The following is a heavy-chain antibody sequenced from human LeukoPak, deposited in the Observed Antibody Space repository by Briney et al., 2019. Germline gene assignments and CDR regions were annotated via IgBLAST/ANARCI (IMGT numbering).Heavy chain of an antibody. J-gene: IGHJ4*02. D-gene: IGHD6-13*01. CDR3: AKGYSSSLLPLPYYFDY. Sequence: HSGGSLRLSCAASGFTFSSYAMSWVRQAPGKGLEWVSAISGSGGSTYYADSVKGRFTISRDNSKNTLYLQMNSLRAEDTAVYYCAKGYSSSLLPLPYYFDYWGQGTLVTVSS. CDR2: ISGSGGST. CDR1: GFTFSSYA. V-gene: IGHV3-23*01.